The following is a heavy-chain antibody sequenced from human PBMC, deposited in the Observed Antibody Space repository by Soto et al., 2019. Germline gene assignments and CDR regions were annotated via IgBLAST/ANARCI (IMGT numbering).Heavy chain of an antibody. J-gene: IGHJ5*02. CDR1: GGSISSYY. Sequence: ETLSLTCTISGGSISSYYWSWIRQPPGKGLEWIGYIYHSGSSNYNPSLKSRVTILLDTSKNQLSLKLSSVTAADTAVYYCARQHPQRLWFDPWGQGTLVTVS. CDR3: ARQHPQRLWFDP. CDR2: IYHSGSS. V-gene: IGHV4-59*08.